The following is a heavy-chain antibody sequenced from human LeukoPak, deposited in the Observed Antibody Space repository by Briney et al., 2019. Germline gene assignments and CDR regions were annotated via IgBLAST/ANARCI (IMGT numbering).Heavy chain of an antibody. CDR3: ARGRYYYDSSRPRSLWDCFDP. D-gene: IGHD3-22*01. J-gene: IGHJ5*02. CDR2: IYTSGST. V-gene: IGHV4-4*07. CDR1: GGSISSYY. Sequence: PSESLSLTCTVSGGSISSYYWSWIRQPAGKGLEWIGRIYTSGSTNYNPSLKSRVTMSVDTSKNQFSLKLSSVTAADTAVYYCARGRYYYDSSRPRSLWDCFDPRGQGTLVTVSS.